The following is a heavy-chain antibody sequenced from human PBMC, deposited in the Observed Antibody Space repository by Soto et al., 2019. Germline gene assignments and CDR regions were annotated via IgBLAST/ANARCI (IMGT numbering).Heavy chain of an antibody. CDR3: TRDGMTTGDT. Sequence: SETLSLTCIVSGVSVTSYTWGWVRKPAKKGWEWVGGVFSSVSATYSPSLKSRVRISMDTPENRISLKLDSVTAADAVVYYCTRDGMTTGDTWGPGTLVTVSS. V-gene: IGHV4-4*07. D-gene: IGHD2-21*02. J-gene: IGHJ4*02. CDR1: GVSVTSYT. CDR2: VFSSVSA.